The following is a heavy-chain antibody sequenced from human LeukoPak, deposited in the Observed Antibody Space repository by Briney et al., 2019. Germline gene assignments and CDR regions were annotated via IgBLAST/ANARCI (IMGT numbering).Heavy chain of an antibody. V-gene: IGHV1-69*13. Sequence: VASVKVSCKASGYTFTGYYMHWVRQAPGQGLEWMGGIIPIFGTANYAQKFQGRVTITADESTSTAYMELSSLRSEDTAVYYCAKGLAMVRAVSLSQQYGMDVWGQGTTVTVSS. CDR1: GYTFTGYY. J-gene: IGHJ6*02. CDR3: AKGLAMVRAVSLSQQYGMDV. D-gene: IGHD3-10*01. CDR2: IIPIFGTA.